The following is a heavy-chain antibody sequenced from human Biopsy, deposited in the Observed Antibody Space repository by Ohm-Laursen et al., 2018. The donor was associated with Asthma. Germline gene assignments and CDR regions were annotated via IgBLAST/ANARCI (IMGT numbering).Heavy chain of an antibody. CDR3: AREVSTVDYGYYYFAMDV. Sequence: SVKVSCKASGDSFSNYAISWVRQAPGQGLEWMGGLIPVLGTPDHAQMFEGRVTITADESTSTAYMELSSLRSEDSDVYYCAREVSTVDYGYYYFAMDVWGQGTTVTVSS. J-gene: IGHJ6*02. D-gene: IGHD4-17*01. CDR2: LIPVLGTP. CDR1: GDSFSNYA. V-gene: IGHV1-69*13.